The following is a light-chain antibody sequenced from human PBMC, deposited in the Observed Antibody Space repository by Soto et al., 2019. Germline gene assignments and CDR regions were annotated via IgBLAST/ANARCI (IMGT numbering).Light chain of an antibody. Sequence: QSALTQPASVSGSPGKSITISCTGTSSDVAAYNYVCWYQQHPGKAPKLIISEVSDRPSGISPRFTGSKSGNVASLTISGLQTEVEADYFCSSYTTTSTMGFGGGTKLTVL. V-gene: IGLV2-14*03. J-gene: IGLJ2*01. CDR3: SSYTTTSTMG. CDR1: SSDVAAYNY. CDR2: EVS.